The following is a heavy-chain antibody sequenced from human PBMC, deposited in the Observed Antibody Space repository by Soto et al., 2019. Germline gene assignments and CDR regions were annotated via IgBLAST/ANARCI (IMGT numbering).Heavy chain of an antibody. V-gene: IGHV1-18*01. J-gene: IGHJ5*02. CDR3: ARVVPGAEAWFGP. D-gene: IGHD2-2*01. CDR1: GYTFSNYG. Sequence: ASVKVSCKPSGYTFSNYGITWVRQAPGQPLEWLGWISLYSDGTNYAQKFQGRVSMTTDTSTTTAYMELRSLRSDDTAGYYCARVVPGAEAWFGPWGQGTLVTVSS. CDR2: ISLYSDGT.